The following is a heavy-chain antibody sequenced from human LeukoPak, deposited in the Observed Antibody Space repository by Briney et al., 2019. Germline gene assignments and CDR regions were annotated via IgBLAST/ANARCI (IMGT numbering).Heavy chain of an antibody. D-gene: IGHD3-3*01. CDR2: ISSSSSYI. CDR3: RSGYYKDSPRDSYSDY. J-gene: IGHJ4*02. V-gene: IGHV3-21*04. CDR1: GFTFSSYS. Sequence: GGSLRLSCAASGFTFSSYSMNWVRQAPGKGLEWVSSISSSSSYIYYADSVKGRFTISRDNSKNTLYLQMNSLRAEDTAVYYCRSGYYKDSPRDSYSDYWGQGTLVTVSS.